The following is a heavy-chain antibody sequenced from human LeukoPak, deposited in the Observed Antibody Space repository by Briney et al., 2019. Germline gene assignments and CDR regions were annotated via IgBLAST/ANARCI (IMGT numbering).Heavy chain of an antibody. CDR1: GGSISSYH. Sequence: PSETLSLTCTVSGGSISSYHWSWIRQPPGKGLEWIGNIYYSGNTNYNPPLKSRVTITVDTSNNQTSMNLSSVTAPDTAVYYCAREGRGAAAGMDYWGQGSLVTVSS. J-gene: IGHJ4*02. V-gene: IGHV4-59*01. D-gene: IGHD6-13*01. CDR3: AREGRGAAAGMDY. CDR2: IYYSGNT.